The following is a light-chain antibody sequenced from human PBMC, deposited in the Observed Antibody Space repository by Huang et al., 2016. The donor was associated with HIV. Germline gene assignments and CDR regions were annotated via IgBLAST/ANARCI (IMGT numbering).Light chain of an antibody. CDR3: QGSLSIPHT. CDR2: SAS. V-gene: IGKV1-39*01. Sequence: DIQMTQSPSSLSASVGDRVTITCRASENIRRYLNWYQQKPGEPPKLLIHSASTLQSGVPSRFRGGGSGTDFTLTNTSLQPEDFATYYCQGSLSIPHTFGQGTNLEIK. CDR1: ENIRRY. J-gene: IGKJ2*01.